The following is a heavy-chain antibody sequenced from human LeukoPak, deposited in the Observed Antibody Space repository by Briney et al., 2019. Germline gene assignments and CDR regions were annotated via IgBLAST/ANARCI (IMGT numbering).Heavy chain of an antibody. V-gene: IGHV4-61*05. D-gene: IGHD6-6*01. J-gene: IGHJ4*02. Sequence: SETLSLTCTVSGGSISSSSYYWGWIRQPPGKGLEWIGYIYYSGSTNYNPSLKSRVTISVDTSKNRISLKLSSVTAADTAVYYCARQGGSSSSDYWGQGTLVTVSS. CDR2: IYYSGST. CDR1: GGSISSSSYY. CDR3: ARQGGSSSSDY.